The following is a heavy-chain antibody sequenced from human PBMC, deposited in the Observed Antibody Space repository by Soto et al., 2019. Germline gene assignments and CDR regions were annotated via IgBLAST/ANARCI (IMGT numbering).Heavy chain of an antibody. CDR3: ARDPRYCSSTSCRPYGMDV. CDR2: INSSSSTI. V-gene: IGHV3-48*02. Sequence: PGGSLRLSCAASGFTFSSYSMNWVRQAPGKGLEWVSYINSSSSTIYYADSVKGRFTISRDNAKNSLYLQMNSLRDEDTAVYYCARDPRYCSSTSCRPYGMDVWGQGTTVAVSS. J-gene: IGHJ6*02. D-gene: IGHD2-2*01. CDR1: GFTFSSYS.